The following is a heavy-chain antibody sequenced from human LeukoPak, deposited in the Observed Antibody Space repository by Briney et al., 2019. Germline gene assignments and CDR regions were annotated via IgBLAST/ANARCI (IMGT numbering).Heavy chain of an antibody. CDR3: ARNLDCSGGSCYSFALQLFDY. CDR2: INPNSGGT. Sequence: ASVKVSCKASGYTGTGYYMQWLQQAPGQGLEWMGWINPNSGGTNYAQKFQGRPTMTRDTSTSTAYMAMSRLRSEETAVYSCARNLDCSGGSCYSFALQLFDYWGQGTLVTVSS. D-gene: IGHD2-15*01. V-gene: IGHV1-2*02. CDR1: GYTGTGYY. J-gene: IGHJ4*02.